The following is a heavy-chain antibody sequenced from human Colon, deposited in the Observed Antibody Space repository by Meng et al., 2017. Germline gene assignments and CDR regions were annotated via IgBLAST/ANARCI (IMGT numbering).Heavy chain of an antibody. V-gene: IGHV4-4*02. D-gene: IGHD6-19*01. J-gene: IGHJ4*02. CDR1: GGSISSYNW. CDR3: ARHGGWHFDY. Sequence: QPHRQEAGPGLGEPSGTLSLTCAVSGGSISSYNWWSWVRQPPGKGLEWIGQIDLGGTPYYNPSLESRVIMSLDKSKNQLSLRLTSVAAADTAVYYCARHGGWHFDYWGQGALVTVSS. CDR2: IDLGGTP.